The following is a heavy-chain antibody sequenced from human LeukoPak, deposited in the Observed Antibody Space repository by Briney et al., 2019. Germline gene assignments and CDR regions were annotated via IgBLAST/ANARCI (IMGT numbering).Heavy chain of an antibody. D-gene: IGHD3-22*01. Sequence: PSQTLSLTCTVSGGSISSGGYYWSWIRQHPGKGLEWIGYIYYSGSTYYNPSLKSRATISVDTSKNQSSLKLSSVTAADTAVYYCARMYYYDSSGYQKYFDYWGQGTLVTVSS. CDR2: IYYSGST. V-gene: IGHV4-31*03. CDR1: GGSISSGGYY. J-gene: IGHJ4*02. CDR3: ARMYYYDSSGYQKYFDY.